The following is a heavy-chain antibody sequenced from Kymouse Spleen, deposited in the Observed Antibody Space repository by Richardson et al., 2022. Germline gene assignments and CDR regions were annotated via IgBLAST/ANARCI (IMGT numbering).Heavy chain of an antibody. D-gene: IGHD4-11,IGHD4-11*01. V-gene: IGHV4-39*01. CDR2: IYYSGST. CDR1: GGSISSSSYY. Sequence: QLQLQESGPGLVKPSETLSLTCTVSGGSISSSSYYWGWIRQPPGKGLEWIGSIYYSGSTYYNPSLKSRVTISVDTSKNQFSLKLSSVTAADTAVYYCARHGYSNYLFDYWGQGTLVTVSS. CDR3: ARHGYSNYLFDY. J-gene: IGHJ4*02.